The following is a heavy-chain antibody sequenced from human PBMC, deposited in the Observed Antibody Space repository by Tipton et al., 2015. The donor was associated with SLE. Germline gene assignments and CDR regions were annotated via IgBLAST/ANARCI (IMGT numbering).Heavy chain of an antibody. CDR3: ARPQQLSYMDV. V-gene: IGHV4-61*01. Sequence: TLSLTCTVSGGSISSGSYYWSWIRQPPGKGLEWIGYIYYSGSTNYNPSLKSRVTISVDTSKNQFSLKLSSVTAADTAVYYCARPQQLSYMDVWGKGTTVTVSS. D-gene: IGHD6-13*01. CDR2: IYYSGST. CDR1: GGSISSGSYY. J-gene: IGHJ6*03.